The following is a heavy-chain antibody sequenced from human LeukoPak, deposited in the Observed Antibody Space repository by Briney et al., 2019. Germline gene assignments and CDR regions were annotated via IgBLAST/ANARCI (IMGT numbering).Heavy chain of an antibody. Sequence: PSETLSLTRTVSGGSISSYYWSWIRQPPGKGLEWIGYIYYSGSTNYNPSLKSRVTISVDTSKNQFSLKLSSVTAADTAVYYCARGKIGSYYYYYYMDVWGKGTTVTVSS. CDR1: GGSISSYY. CDR2: IYYSGST. CDR3: ARGKIGSYYYYYYMDV. V-gene: IGHV4-59*01. D-gene: IGHD1-26*01. J-gene: IGHJ6*03.